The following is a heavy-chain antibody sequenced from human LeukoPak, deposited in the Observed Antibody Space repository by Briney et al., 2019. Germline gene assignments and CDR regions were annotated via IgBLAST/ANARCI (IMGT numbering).Heavy chain of an antibody. CDR1: GFRLTTYG. J-gene: IGHJ4*02. Sequence: GGSLRLSCEVSGFRLTTYGTHWVRQAPGKGLEWVAYIPFDGSDEYYVDSVKGRFSISRDNSKNTLFLQMNSLRPEDTAVYYCAKDLAVGGNRGQGALVTVSS. CDR3: AKDLAVGGN. D-gene: IGHD1-14*01. V-gene: IGHV3-30*02. CDR2: IPFDGSDE.